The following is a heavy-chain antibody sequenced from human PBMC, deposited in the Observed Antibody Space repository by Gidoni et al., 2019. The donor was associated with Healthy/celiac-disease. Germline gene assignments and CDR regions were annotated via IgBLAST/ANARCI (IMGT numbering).Heavy chain of an antibody. CDR2: IKPNSGGT. D-gene: IGHD6-19*01. J-gene: IGHJ4*02. Sequence: QVHLVQSGAEVKTPGASVKVSCKASGSTFTGYYMHWVRQAPGQGLEWMGRIKPNSGGTNYAQKFQGRVTMTRDTSISTVYMELSRLRSDDTAVYYCARVGSPVGYSSGWSPFDNWGQGTLVTVSS. CDR1: GSTFTGYY. V-gene: IGHV1-2*06. CDR3: ARVGSPVGYSSGWSPFDN.